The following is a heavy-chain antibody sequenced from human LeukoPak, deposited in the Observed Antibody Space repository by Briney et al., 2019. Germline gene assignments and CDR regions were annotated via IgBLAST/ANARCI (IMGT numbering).Heavy chain of an antibody. CDR1: GFTFSSYA. CDR2: ISGSGGST. V-gene: IGHV3-23*01. CDR3: AKARSLEVSGPFDY. Sequence: GGSLRLSCAASGFTFSSYAMSWVRQAPGKGLEWVSAISGSGGSTYYADSVKGRFTISRDNSKDTLYLQMNSLRAEDTAVYYCAKARSLEVSGPFDYWGQGTLVTVSS. J-gene: IGHJ4*02.